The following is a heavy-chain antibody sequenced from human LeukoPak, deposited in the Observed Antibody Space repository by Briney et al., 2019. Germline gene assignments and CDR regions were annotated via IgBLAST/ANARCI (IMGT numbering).Heavy chain of an antibody. V-gene: IGHV3-30*03. CDR1: GFTFSSYG. Sequence: GGSLRLSCAASGFTFSSYGMHWVRQAPGKGLEWVAVISYDGSNKYYADSVKGRFTISRDNSKNTLYLQMNSLRAEDTAVYYCARGIDSMLGAASLFYYYGMDVWGQGTTVTVSS. D-gene: IGHD1-26*01. CDR2: ISYDGSNK. J-gene: IGHJ6*02. CDR3: ARGIDSMLGAASLFYYYGMDV.